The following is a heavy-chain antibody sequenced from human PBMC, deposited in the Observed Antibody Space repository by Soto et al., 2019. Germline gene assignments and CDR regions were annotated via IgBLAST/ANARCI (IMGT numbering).Heavy chain of an antibody. D-gene: IGHD3-3*01. CDR3: ARHFSWSYGIDA. CDR2: IRSKPNNFAT. Sequence: EVQLVQSGGGLVQPGGSLKLSCSASGFTFSGSDIHWVRQASGRGLEWLGPIRSKPNNFATVYGEWVRGRVTFSRDDSQNTAYLQLNRLKSYKTAVYYCARHFSWSYGIDAWGLGTTGTVS. J-gene: IGHJ6*02. CDR1: GFTFSGSD. V-gene: IGHV3-73*02.